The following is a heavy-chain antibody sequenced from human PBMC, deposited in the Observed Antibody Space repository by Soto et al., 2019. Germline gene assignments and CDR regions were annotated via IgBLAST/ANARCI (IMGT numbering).Heavy chain of an antibody. D-gene: IGHD6-6*01. J-gene: IGHJ4*02. CDR3: ARDLGPYGSSWGDFDY. Sequence: GGSLRLSCAASGFTFSSYAMHWVRQAPGKGLEWVAVISYDGSNKYYADSVKGRFTISRDNSKNTLYLQMNSLRAEDAAVYYCARDLGPYGSSWGDFDYWGQGTLVTVSS. CDR1: GFTFSSYA. V-gene: IGHV3-30-3*01. CDR2: ISYDGSNK.